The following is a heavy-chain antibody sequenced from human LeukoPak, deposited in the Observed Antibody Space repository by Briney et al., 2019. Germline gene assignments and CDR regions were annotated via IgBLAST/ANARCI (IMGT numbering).Heavy chain of an antibody. CDR1: GFTFSSYG. J-gene: IGHJ4*02. D-gene: IGHD1-26*01. CDR2: IRYDGSNK. Sequence: PGGSLRLSCAASGFTFSSYGMHWVRQAPGKGLEWVAFIRYDGSNKYYADSVKGRFTISRDNSKNTLYLQMNSLRTEDTALYYCAKDDGGATIGLDYWGQGTLVTVSS. CDR3: AKDDGGATIGLDY. V-gene: IGHV3-30*02.